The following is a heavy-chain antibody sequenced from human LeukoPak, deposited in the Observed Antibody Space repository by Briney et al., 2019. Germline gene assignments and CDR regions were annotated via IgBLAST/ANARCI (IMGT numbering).Heavy chain of an antibody. Sequence: PGGSLRLSCAASGFTFSSYAMSWVRQAPGKGLEWVSSISGSGGSTYYADSVKGRFTISRDNSKNTLYLQMNSLRAEDTAVYYCARGLRSSPHAFDIWGQGTMVTVSS. J-gene: IGHJ3*02. D-gene: IGHD3-3*01. CDR3: ARGLRSSPHAFDI. CDR1: GFTFSSYA. CDR2: ISGSGGST. V-gene: IGHV3-23*01.